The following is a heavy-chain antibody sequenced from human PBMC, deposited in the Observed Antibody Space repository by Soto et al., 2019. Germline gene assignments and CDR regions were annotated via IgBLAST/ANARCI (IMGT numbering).Heavy chain of an antibody. CDR3: ARGLGCSSTSCYGWFDP. CDR1: GYTFTGYY. V-gene: IGHV1-2*04. Sequence: ASVKVSCKASGYTFTGYYMHWVRQAPGQGLEWMGWINPNSGGTNYAQKFQGWVTVTRDTSISTAYMELSRLRSDDTAVYYCARGLGCSSTSCYGWFDPWGQGTLVTVSS. CDR2: INPNSGGT. J-gene: IGHJ5*02. D-gene: IGHD2-2*01.